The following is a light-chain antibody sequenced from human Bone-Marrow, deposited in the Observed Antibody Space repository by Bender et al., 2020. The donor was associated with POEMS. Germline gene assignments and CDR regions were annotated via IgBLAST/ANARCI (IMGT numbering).Light chain of an antibody. CDR1: SSNIGAHA. CDR3: CSYANSNIFVV. J-gene: IGLJ3*02. V-gene: IGLV1-44*01. Sequence: QSVLTQPPSASGTPGQRVTISCSGGSSNIGAHAVNWYQHLPGTAPKLLIYSSHRRPSEVPDRFSGSRSGNTASLTISGLQAEDEADYYCCSYANSNIFVVFGGGTKLTVL. CDR2: SSH.